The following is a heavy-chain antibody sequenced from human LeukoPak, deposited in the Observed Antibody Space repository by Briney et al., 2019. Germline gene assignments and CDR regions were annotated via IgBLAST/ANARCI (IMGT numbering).Heavy chain of an antibody. CDR1: GFTFSSYS. CDR2: ISSSSSYI. V-gene: IGHV3-21*01. CDR3: ARESYGDYAQFDY. J-gene: IGHJ4*02. Sequence: PGGSLRLSCAASGFTFSSYSMNWVRQAPGKGLEWVSSISSSSSYIYYADSVKGRFTISRDNAKNSLYLQMNSLRAEDTAVYYRARESYGDYAQFDYWGQGTLVTVSS. D-gene: IGHD4-17*01.